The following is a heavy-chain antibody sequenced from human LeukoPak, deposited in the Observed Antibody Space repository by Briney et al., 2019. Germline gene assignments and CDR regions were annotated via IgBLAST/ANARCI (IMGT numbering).Heavy chain of an antibody. J-gene: IGHJ3*02. CDR1: GGSMSSYY. D-gene: IGHD1-20*01. Sequence: SETLSLTCTVSGGSMSSYYWSWIRQPQGKGLEWIGYIYYSGGTNFNPSLKSRVTISIDTSKNQFSLKLSSVTAADTAVYYCAREWDNWNAGAFDIWGQGTMVTVSS. CDR3: AREWDNWNAGAFDI. CDR2: IYYSGGT. V-gene: IGHV4-59*12.